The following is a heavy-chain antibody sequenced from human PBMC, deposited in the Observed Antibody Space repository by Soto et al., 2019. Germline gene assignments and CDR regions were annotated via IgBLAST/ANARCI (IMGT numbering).Heavy chain of an antibody. CDR3: AKDRYRYDYVWGSYRFDY. V-gene: IGHV3-23*01. Sequence: EVQLLESGGGLVQPGGSPRLSCAASGFTFSSYAMSWVRQAPGKGLEWVSAISGSGGSTYYADSVKGRFTISRDNSKNTLYLQMNSLRAEDTAVYYCAKDRYRYDYVWGSYRFDYWGQGTLVTVSS. CDR1: GFTFSSYA. D-gene: IGHD3-16*01. CDR2: ISGSGGST. J-gene: IGHJ4*02.